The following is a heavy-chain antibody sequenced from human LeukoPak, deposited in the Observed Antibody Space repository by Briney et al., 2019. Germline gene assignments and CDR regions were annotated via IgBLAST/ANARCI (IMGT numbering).Heavy chain of an antibody. D-gene: IGHD3-9*01. J-gene: IGHJ4*02. V-gene: IGHV3-23*01. CDR3: ARRGLSYYDILTGYDYFDY. Sequence: PGGSLRLSCAASGFTFSSYAMSWVRQAPGKGLEWVSAISGSGGSTYYADSVKGRFTISRDNSKNTLYLQMNSLRAEDTAVYYCARRGLSYYDILTGYDYFDYWGQGTLVTVSS. CDR1: GFTFSSYA. CDR2: ISGSGGST.